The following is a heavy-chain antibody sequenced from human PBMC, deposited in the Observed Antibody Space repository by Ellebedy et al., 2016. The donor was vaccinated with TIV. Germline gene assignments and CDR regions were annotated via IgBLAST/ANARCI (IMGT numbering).Heavy chain of an antibody. CDR1: GFTFSSYA. Sequence: GESLKISCAASGFTFSSYAMCWVRQAPGKGLEWVAFVSYDGFTTYYTNSVKGRFSISRDNSKSTLFLQLTRLRVEDTAVYFCVRGKGYDFGEEWGQGSLVSVSS. CDR2: VSYDGFTT. V-gene: IGHV3-30-3*01. D-gene: IGHD4-17*01. CDR3: VRGKGYDFGEE. J-gene: IGHJ4*02.